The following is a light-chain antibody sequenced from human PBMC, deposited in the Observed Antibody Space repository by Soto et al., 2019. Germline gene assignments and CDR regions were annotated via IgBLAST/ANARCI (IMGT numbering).Light chain of an antibody. J-gene: IGLJ3*02. V-gene: IGLV1-40*01. CDR3: QSYDSSLSVWV. CDR2: GNN. CDR1: SSNIGAGYD. Sequence: QSVLTHPPSVSGAPGQRVTISCTGSSSNIGAGYDVHWYHQLPGTAPKLLIYGNNNRPSGVPDRFSGSRSGTSASLAITGLQAEDEAYYYCQSYDSSLSVWVFGGGTKLAFL.